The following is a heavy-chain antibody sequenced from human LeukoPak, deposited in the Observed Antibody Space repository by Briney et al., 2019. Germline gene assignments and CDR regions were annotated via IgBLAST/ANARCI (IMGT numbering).Heavy chain of an antibody. CDR2: MQYDGSIK. CDR1: GFTFSSYD. Sequence: GGPLRPSCGAPGFTFSSYDMHWVRQAPGKGREWVAFMQYDGSIKYYADSVKGRFTISRDNSKNTLYLQMDSLRADDTAVYFCARDSIRQQLYYFDYWGRGTLVTVSS. V-gene: IGHV3-30*02. D-gene: IGHD6-13*01. CDR3: ARDSIRQQLYYFDY. J-gene: IGHJ4*02.